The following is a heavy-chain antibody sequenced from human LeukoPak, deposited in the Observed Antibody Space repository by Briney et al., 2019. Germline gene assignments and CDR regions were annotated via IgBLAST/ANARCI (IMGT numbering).Heavy chain of an antibody. CDR2: IIPIFGTA. CDR3: ARAPYSSSWYTYYYYYMDV. D-gene: IGHD6-13*01. J-gene: IGHJ6*03. CDR1: GGTFSSYA. Sequence: SVQVSCKASGGTFSSYAISWVRPAPGQGLEWMGGIIPIFGTANYAQKFQGRVTITADESTSTAYMELSSLRSEDTAVYYCARAPYSSSWYTYYYYYMDVWGKGTTVTVSS. V-gene: IGHV1-69*13.